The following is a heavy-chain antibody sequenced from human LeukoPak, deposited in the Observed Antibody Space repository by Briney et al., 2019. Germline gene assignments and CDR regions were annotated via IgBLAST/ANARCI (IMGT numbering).Heavy chain of an antibody. CDR3: AREGYSYPYYYYGMDV. V-gene: IGHV4-31*03. CDR2: IYYSGST. CDR1: GGSISSGAYY. Sequence: SETLSLTCTVSGGSISSGAYYWNWIRQHPGKGLEWIGYIYYSGSTYYNPSLKSRVTISVDTSKNQFSQKLSSVTAADTAVYYCAREGYSYPYYYYGMDVWGQGTTVTVSS. D-gene: IGHD5-18*01. J-gene: IGHJ6*02.